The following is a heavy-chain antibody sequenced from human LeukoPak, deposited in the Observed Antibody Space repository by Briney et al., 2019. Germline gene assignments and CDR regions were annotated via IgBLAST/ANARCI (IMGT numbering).Heavy chain of an antibody. CDR1: GGSISSYY. CDR3: ARGPYYDFWSGPPPYYYYYMDV. V-gene: IGHV4-4*07. CDR2: IYTSGST. Sequence: PSETLSLTCTVSGGSISSYYWSWVRQPAGKGLEWIGRIYTSGSTNYNPSLKSRVTMSVDTSKNQFSLNLSSVTAADTAVYYCARGPYYDFWSGPPPYYYYYMDVWGKGTTVTVSS. J-gene: IGHJ6*03. D-gene: IGHD3-3*01.